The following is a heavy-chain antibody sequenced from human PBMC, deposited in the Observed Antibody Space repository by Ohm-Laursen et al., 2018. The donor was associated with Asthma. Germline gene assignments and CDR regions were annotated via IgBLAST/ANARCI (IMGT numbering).Heavy chain of an antibody. Sequence: GSLRLSCAASGFTFSNAWMSWVRQAPGKGLEWVGRIKSKTDGGTTDYAAPVKGRFTISRDDSKNTLYLQMNSLKTEDTAVYYCTTDFPYDSSGYYYTAEDYWGQGTLVTVSS. J-gene: IGHJ4*02. CDR1: GFTFSNAW. D-gene: IGHD3-22*01. V-gene: IGHV3-15*01. CDR3: TTDFPYDSSGYYYTAEDY. CDR2: IKSKTDGGTT.